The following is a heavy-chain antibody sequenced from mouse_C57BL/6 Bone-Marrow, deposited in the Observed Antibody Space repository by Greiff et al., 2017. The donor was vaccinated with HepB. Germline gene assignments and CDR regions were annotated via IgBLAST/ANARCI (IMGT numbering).Heavy chain of an antibody. CDR3: ARHESFYEYGEYAMDY. V-gene: IGHV5-6*01. CDR1: GFTFSSYG. J-gene: IGHJ4*01. D-gene: IGHD2-4*01. Sequence: EVKLVESGGDLVKPGGSLKLSCAASGFTFSSYGMSWVRQTPDKRLEWVATISSGGSYTYYPDSVKGRFTISRDNAKNTLYLQMSSLKSEDTAMYYCARHESFYEYGEYAMDYWGQGTSVTVSS. CDR2: ISSGGSYT.